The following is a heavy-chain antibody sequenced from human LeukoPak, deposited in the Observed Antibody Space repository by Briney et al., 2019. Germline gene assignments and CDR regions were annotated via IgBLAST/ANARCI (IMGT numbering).Heavy chain of an antibody. CDR3: VTARASYCGGDCYFGYFDL. J-gene: IGHJ2*01. V-gene: IGHV3-64D*09. Sequence: GGSLRLSCSASGFTFSSYAMHWVRQAPGKGREYVSAISSNGGSTYYADSVKGRFTISRDNSKNTLYLQMSSLRAEDTAVYYCVTARASYCGGDCYFGYFDLWGRGTLVTVSS. CDR2: ISSNGGST. D-gene: IGHD2-21*02. CDR1: GFTFSSYA.